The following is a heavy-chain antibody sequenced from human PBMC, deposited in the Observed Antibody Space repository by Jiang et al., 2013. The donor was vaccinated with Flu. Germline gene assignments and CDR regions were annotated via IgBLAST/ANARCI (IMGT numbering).Heavy chain of an antibody. V-gene: IGHV4-4*07. Sequence: GSGLVKPSXTLSLTCTVSGDSMSSYYWSWIRQPAGKGLERIGRIYSSGSTNYNPSLKXRVTMSVDRSKNQFSLKLXSVTAADTAVYYCARGIVVVPAAIKDYYYYGMDV. CDR3: ARGIVVVPAAIKDYYYYGMDV. CDR1: GDSMSSYY. J-gene: IGHJ6*01. D-gene: IGHD2-2*02. CDR2: IYSSGST.